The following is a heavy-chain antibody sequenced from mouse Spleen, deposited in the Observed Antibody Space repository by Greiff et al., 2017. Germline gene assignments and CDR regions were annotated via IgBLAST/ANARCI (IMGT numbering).Heavy chain of an antibody. CDR2: IYPGDGDT. CDR3: ARSWGSYGNYSYYYAMDY. J-gene: IGHJ4*01. D-gene: IGHD2-1*01. Sequence: QVQLQQSGPELVKPGASVKISCKASGYAFSSSWMNWVKQRPGKGLEWIGRIYPGDGDTNYNGKFKGKATLTADKSSSTAYMQLSSLTSEDSAVYFCARSWGSYGNYSYYYAMDYWGQGTSVTVSS. V-gene: IGHV1-82*01. CDR1: GYAFSSSW.